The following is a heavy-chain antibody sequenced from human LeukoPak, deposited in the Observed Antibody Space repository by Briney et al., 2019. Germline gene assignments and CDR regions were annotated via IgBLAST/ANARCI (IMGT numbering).Heavy chain of an antibody. CDR2: IYTSGST. J-gene: IGHJ4*02. CDR3: ARDGLWGDYYDSSLGHFDY. CDR1: GGSISSSSYY. D-gene: IGHD3-22*01. Sequence: TSETLSLTCTVSGGSISSSSYYWGWIRQPPGKGLEWIGRIYTSGSTNYNPSLKSRVTMSVDTSKNQFSLKLSSVTAADTAVYYCARDGLWGDYYDSSLGHFDYWGQGTLVTVSS. V-gene: IGHV4-39*07.